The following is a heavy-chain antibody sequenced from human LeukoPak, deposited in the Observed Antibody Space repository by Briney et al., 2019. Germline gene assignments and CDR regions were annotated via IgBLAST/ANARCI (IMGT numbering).Heavy chain of an antibody. J-gene: IGHJ4*02. Sequence: GGSLRLSCAASGFTFSSYAMSWVRQAPGKGLEWVSAISGSGGSTYYAGSVKGRFTISRDNSKNTLYLQMNSLRAEDTAVYYCAKKPWIQLWSPFDYWGQGTLVTVSS. CDR3: AKKPWIQLWSPFDY. V-gene: IGHV3-23*01. D-gene: IGHD5-18*01. CDR2: ISGSGGST. CDR1: GFTFSSYA.